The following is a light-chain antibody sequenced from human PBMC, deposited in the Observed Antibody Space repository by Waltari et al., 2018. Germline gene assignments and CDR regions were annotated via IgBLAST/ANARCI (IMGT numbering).Light chain of an antibody. J-gene: IGLJ2*01. V-gene: IGLV3-25*03. Sequence: SYELTQPPSVSVSPGQTARIPCSGAALPNEFTPWYQQKPGQAPILLMFRDTERPSGIPERFSGSSSGTIVTLTITGVQAEDEADYYCQSTDSSGSFVVFGGGTKLTVL. CDR1: ALPNEF. CDR2: RDT. CDR3: QSTDSSGSFVV.